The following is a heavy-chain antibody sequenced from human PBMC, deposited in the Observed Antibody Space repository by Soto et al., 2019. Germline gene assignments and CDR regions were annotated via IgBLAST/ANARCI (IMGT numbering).Heavy chain of an antibody. CDR1: GGSISSYY. CDR3: ARGDSGYAYFDY. V-gene: IGHV4-59*01. J-gene: IGHJ4*02. D-gene: IGHD3-22*01. CDR2: IYYSGST. Sequence: SETLSLTCTVSGGSISSYYWSWIRQPPGKGLEWIGYIYYSGSTNYNPSLKSRVTISVDTSKSQFSLKLSSVTAADTAVYYCARGDSGYAYFDYWGQGTLVTVSS.